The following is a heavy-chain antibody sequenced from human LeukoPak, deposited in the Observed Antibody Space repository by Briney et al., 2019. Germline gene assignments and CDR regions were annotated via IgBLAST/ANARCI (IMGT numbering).Heavy chain of an antibody. CDR1: GFTFSSYG. CDR3: AKVSPYYYDSSGYYYEYFQH. J-gene: IGHJ1*01. CDR2: ISGSGGST. V-gene: IGHV3-23*01. D-gene: IGHD3-22*01. Sequence: PGGSLRLSCAASGFTFSSYGMSWVRQAPGKGLEWVSAISGSGGSTYYADSVKGRFTISRDNSKNTLYLQMNSLRAEDTAVYYCAKVSPYYYDSSGYYYEYFQHWGQGTLVTVSS.